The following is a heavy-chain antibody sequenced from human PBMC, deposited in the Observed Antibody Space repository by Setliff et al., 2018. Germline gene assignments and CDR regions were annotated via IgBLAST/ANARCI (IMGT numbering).Heavy chain of an antibody. CDR2: IFISGGIT. J-gene: IGHJ4*02. CDR3: ARLGSAGFLGDY. CDR1: GYTIDSGYF. Sequence: NPSETLSLTCTVSGYTIDSGYFWGWIRQPPGKGLEWIGNIFISGGITHYSPSLRSRVTIVVDASKNQFSLKLTSVTAADTAVYYCARLGSAGFLGDYWGQGTLVTVSS. V-gene: IGHV4-38-2*02. D-gene: IGHD2-15*01.